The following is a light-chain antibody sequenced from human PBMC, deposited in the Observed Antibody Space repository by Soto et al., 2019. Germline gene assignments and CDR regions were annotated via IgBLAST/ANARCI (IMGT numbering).Light chain of an antibody. J-gene: IGKJ5*01. V-gene: IGKV3D-15*01. CDR1: QSVSGN. Sequence: EIVMTQSPATLSVSPGERATLSCRASQSVSGNLAWYQQIPGQAPRLHIYDASTRATGIPARFSGSGSGTEFTLTISSRQSEDFAVYYCQQYNDWPPITFGQGTRLEIK. CDR3: QQYNDWPPIT. CDR2: DAS.